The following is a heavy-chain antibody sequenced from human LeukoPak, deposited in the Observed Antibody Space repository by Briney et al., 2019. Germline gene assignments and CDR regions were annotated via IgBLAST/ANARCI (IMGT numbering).Heavy chain of an antibody. Sequence: GGSLRLSCAASGFTFSSYGMHWVRQAPGKGLEWVAFIRYDGSNKYYADSVEGRFTISRDNSKNTLYLQMNSLRAEDTAVYYCAKGCRDGYLDYYFDYWGQGTLVTVSS. CDR1: GFTFSSYG. V-gene: IGHV3-30*02. CDR2: IRYDGSNK. D-gene: IGHD5-24*01. J-gene: IGHJ4*02. CDR3: AKGCRDGYLDYYFDY.